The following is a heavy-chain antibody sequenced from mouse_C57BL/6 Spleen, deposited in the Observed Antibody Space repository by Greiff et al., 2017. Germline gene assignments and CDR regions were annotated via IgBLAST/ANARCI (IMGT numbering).Heavy chain of an antibody. Sequence: VQLKQSVAELVRPGASVKLSCTASGFNIKNTYMPWVKQRPEQGLEWIGRIDPANGNTKYAPKFQGKATITADTSSNTAYLQLSSLTSEDTAIYYCARYFDYWGQGTTLTVSS. J-gene: IGHJ2*01. V-gene: IGHV14-3*01. CDR2: IDPANGNT. CDR1: GFNIKNTY. CDR3: ARYFDY.